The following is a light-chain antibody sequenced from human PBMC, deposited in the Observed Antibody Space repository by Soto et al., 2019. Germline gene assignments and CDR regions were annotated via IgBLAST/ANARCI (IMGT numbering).Light chain of an antibody. J-gene: IGLJ2*01. CDR1: SSNIGSNT. V-gene: IGLV1-44*01. CDR3: AAWDDSLIVV. Sequence: QSVLTQPPSASGTPGQRVTISCSGSSSNIGSNTVNWYRQLPGTAPKLLIYYDDQRPPGVPDRFSGSKSGTSASLAISGLQSEDESDYYCAAWDDSLIVVFGGGTKVTVL. CDR2: YDD.